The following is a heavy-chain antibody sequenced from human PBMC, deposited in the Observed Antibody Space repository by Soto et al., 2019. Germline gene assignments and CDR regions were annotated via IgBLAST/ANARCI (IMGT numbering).Heavy chain of an antibody. CDR2: ISYDGSNK. CDR1: GFTFSSYA. V-gene: IGHV3-30-3*01. D-gene: IGHD2-15*01. Sequence: AGGSLRLSCAASGFTFSSYAMHWVRQAPGKGLEWVAVISYDGSNKYYADSVKGRFTISRDNSKNTLYLQMNSLRAEDTAVYYCARDGQDGYYYYGMDVWGQGTTVTV. CDR3: ARDGQDGYYYYGMDV. J-gene: IGHJ6*02.